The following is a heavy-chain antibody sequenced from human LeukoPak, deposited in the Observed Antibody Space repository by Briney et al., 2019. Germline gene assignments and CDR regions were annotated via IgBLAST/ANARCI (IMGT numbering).Heavy chain of an antibody. Sequence: GRSLRLSCAASGFTFDDYAMHWVRQAPGKGLEWVSGISRNSGSIGYADSVKGRFTISRDNAKNSLYLQMNSLRAEDTALYYCAKDLSATVTEPIDYWGQGTLVTVSS. CDR2: ISRNSGSI. J-gene: IGHJ4*02. CDR1: GFTFDDYA. CDR3: AKDLSATVTEPIDY. V-gene: IGHV3-9*01. D-gene: IGHD4-17*01.